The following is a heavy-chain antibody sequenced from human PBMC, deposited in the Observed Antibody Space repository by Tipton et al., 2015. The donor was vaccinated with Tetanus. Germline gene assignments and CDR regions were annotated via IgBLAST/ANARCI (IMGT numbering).Heavy chain of an antibody. V-gene: IGHV4-31*03. D-gene: IGHD3-16*02. Sequence: TLSLTCTVSGGSVSSGAYCWSWIRQHPGKGLESIGCISSRGSTYYNPSLTSRVSISVDTSKNHFSLKLTSVTAADTAVYFCAKTAGYDNTWLYHFDFWGQGILGTVSS. CDR1: GGSVSSGAYC. CDR2: ISSRGST. J-gene: IGHJ4*02. CDR3: AKTAGYDNTWLYHFDF.